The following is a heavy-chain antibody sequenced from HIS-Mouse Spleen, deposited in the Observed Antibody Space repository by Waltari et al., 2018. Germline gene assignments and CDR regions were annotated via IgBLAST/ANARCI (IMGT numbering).Heavy chain of an antibody. CDR3: AREIPYSSSWYDWYFDL. CDR2: IYYSGST. CDR1: GGSIRSSSYY. D-gene: IGHD6-13*01. V-gene: IGHV4-39*07. Sequence: QLQLQESGPGLVKPSETLSLTCTVSGGSIRSSSYYWGWIRQPPGEGREWIGGIYYSGSTYYNPSLKSRVTISVDTSKNQFSLKLSSVTAADTAVYYCAREIPYSSSWYDWYFDLWGRGTLVTVSS. J-gene: IGHJ2*01.